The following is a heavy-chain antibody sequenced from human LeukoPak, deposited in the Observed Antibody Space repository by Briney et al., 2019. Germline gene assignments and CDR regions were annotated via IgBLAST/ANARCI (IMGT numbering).Heavy chain of an antibody. CDR2: ISGSGGST. Sequence: GGSLRLSCAASGFTFSSYAMSWVRQAPGKGLEWVSAISGSGGSTYYADSVKGRFTISRDNSKNTLYLQMNSLRADDTAVYYCARDIVAAGLLDYWGQGTPVTVSS. CDR1: GFTFSSYA. J-gene: IGHJ4*02. V-gene: IGHV3-23*01. D-gene: IGHD1-26*01. CDR3: ARDIVAAGLLDY.